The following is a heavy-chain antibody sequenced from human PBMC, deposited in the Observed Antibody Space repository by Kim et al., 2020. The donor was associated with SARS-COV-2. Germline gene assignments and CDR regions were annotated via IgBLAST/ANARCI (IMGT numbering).Heavy chain of an antibody. J-gene: IGHJ4*02. V-gene: IGHV3-74*01. CDR2: INSDGSTT. Sequence: GGSLRLFCAASGFTFSSYWMHWVRQAPGKGLVWVSNINSDGSTTNYADSVKGRFTISRDNDKNTLYLQMNSLRADDTAMYYCARPPGRGGDFDYWGQGTLVTVSS. CDR1: GFTFSSYW. D-gene: IGHD2-21*01. CDR3: ARPPGRGGDFDY.